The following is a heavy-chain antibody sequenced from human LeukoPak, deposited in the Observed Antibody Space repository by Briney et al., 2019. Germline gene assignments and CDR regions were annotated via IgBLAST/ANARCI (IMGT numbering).Heavy chain of an antibody. V-gene: IGHV3-33*03. CDR3: AKEYTPSSPLGELDS. D-gene: IGHD6-6*01. Sequence: PGTSLRLSCEVSGLSFSSYAMHWVRQAPGKGLEWVAVIRHDKTKEYYADSVQGRFTISRDTPNNMLYLQMNNMRAEDTAVYYCAKEYTPSSPLGELDSWGQGTLVIVSS. CDR1: GLSFSSYA. J-gene: IGHJ4*02. CDR2: IRHDKTKE.